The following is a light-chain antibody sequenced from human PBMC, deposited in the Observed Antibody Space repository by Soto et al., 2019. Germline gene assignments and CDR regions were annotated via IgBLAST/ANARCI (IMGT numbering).Light chain of an antibody. CDR1: QSVSSSY. CDR3: QQYDSSPIT. CDR2: GAS. J-gene: IGKJ5*01. Sequence: EIVLTQSPGTLSLSPGERVTLSCRASQSVSSSYLAWHQQKPGQAPRLLIYGASSRATGIPDRFSGSGSGTDFTLTISRLEPEDFAVYYCQQYDSSPITFGQGTRLEIK. V-gene: IGKV3-20*01.